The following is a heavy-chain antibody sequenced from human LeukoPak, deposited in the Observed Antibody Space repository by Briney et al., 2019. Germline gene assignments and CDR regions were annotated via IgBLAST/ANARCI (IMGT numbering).Heavy chain of an antibody. CDR2: IYYSGST. J-gene: IGHJ4*02. Sequence: SETLSLTCTVSGGSISSSSYYWGWIRQPPGKGLEWIGSIYYSGSTYYNPSLKSRVTISVDTSKNQFSLKLSSVTAADTAVYYCARQRYSSGWSVYYFDYWGQGTLVTVSS. CDR3: ARQRYSSGWSVYYFDY. CDR1: GGSISSSSYY. D-gene: IGHD6-19*01. V-gene: IGHV4-39*01.